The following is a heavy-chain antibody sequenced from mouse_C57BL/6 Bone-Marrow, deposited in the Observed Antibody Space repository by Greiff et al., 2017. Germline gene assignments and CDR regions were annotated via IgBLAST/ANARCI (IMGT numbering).Heavy chain of an antibody. CDR3: ARQYSNYMFAY. Sequence: VQLQQSGAELVRPGASVKLSCKASGYTFTDYYINWVKQRPGQGLEWIARIYPGSGNTYYNEKFKGKATLTAEKSSSTAYMQLSSLTSEDSAVYFCARQYSNYMFAYWGQGTLVTVSA. CDR2: IYPGSGNT. D-gene: IGHD2-5*01. CDR1: GYTFTDYY. J-gene: IGHJ3*01. V-gene: IGHV1-76*01.